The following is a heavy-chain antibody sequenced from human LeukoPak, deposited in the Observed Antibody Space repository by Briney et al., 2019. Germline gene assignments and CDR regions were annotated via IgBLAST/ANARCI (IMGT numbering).Heavy chain of an antibody. J-gene: IGHJ4*02. CDR3: AKDTRFDYGGSAFGY. V-gene: IGHV3-30*18. D-gene: IGHD4-23*01. CDR1: GFTFSSYG. Sequence: GGSLRLSCAASGFTFSSYGMHWVRQAPGKGLEWVAVISYDGSNKYYADSVKGRFTISRDNSKNTLYLQMNSLRAEDTALYYCAKDTRFDYGGSAFGYWGQGTLVTVSS. CDR2: ISYDGSNK.